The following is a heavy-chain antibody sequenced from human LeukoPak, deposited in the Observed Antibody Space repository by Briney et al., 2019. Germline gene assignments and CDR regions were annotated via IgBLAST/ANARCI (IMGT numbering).Heavy chain of an antibody. D-gene: IGHD2-2*01. Sequence: GGSLRLSCAASGFTFSSYAMSWVRQAPGKGLEWVSAISGSGGSTYYADSVKGRFTISRDNSKNTLYLQMNSLRAEDTAVYYCAKDGRGGDCTSASCTNWFGPWGQGTLVTVSS. J-gene: IGHJ5*02. CDR3: AKDGRGGDCTSASCTNWFGP. V-gene: IGHV3-23*01. CDR1: GFTFSSYA. CDR2: ISGSGGST.